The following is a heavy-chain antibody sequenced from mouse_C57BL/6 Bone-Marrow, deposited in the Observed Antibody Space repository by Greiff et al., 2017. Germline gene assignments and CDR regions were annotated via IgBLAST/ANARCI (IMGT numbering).Heavy chain of an antibody. CDR1: GYSFTDYN. V-gene: IGHV1-39*01. CDR3: ARQIYYDFMDY. J-gene: IGHJ4*01. Sequence: VQLQQSGPELVKPGASVKISCKASGYSFTDYNMNWVKQSNGKSLEWIGVINPNYGTTSYNQKFKGKATLTVDQSSSSAYMQPNSLTSEDSAFYDCARQIYYDFMDYWGQGTSVTVSS. D-gene: IGHD2-4*01. CDR2: INPNYGTT.